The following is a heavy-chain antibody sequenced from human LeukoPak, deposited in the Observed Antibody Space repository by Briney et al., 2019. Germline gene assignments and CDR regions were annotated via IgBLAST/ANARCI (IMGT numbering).Heavy chain of an antibody. CDR1: GDSISSSSYY. CDR3: ARVGYGDYGGYYYYYMDV. V-gene: IGHV4-39*07. J-gene: IGHJ6*03. CDR2: IYYSGST. Sequence: SETLSLICTVSGDSISSSSYYWGWIRQPPGKGLEWIGNIYYSGSTYYNPSLKSRVTISVDTSKNQFSLKLSSVTAADTAVYYCARVGYGDYGGYYYYYMDVWGKGTTVTISS. D-gene: IGHD4-17*01.